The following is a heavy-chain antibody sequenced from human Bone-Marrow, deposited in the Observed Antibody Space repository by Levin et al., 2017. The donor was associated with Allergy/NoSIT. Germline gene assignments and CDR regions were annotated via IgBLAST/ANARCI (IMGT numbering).Heavy chain of an antibody. V-gene: IGHV3-30*18. J-gene: IGHJ6*03. CDR2: ISYDGSNK. CDR1: GFTFSSYG. D-gene: IGHD2-2*01. CDR3: AKGLYPFVENYYYYMDV. Sequence: LSGGSLRLSCAASGFTFSSYGMHWVRQAPGKGLEWVAVISYDGSNKYYADSVKGRFTISRDNSKNTLYLQMNSLRAEDTAVYYCAKGLYPFVENYYYYMDVWGKGTTVTVSS.